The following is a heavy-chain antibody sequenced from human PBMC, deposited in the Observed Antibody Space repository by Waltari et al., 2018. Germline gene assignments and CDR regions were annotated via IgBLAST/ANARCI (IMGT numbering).Heavy chain of an antibody. D-gene: IGHD3-10*01. V-gene: IGHV1-69*10. Sequence: QVQLVQSGSEVKKPGSSVKVSCKASGGTFGSYAVSWVRQAPGQGLEWMGRINPNSGGTNYAQKFQGRVTITADKSTSTAYMELSSLRSEDTAVYYCASGEAYVARGGMDVWGQGTTVTVSS. J-gene: IGHJ6*02. CDR1: GGTFGSYA. CDR2: INPNSGGT. CDR3: ASGEAYVARGGMDV.